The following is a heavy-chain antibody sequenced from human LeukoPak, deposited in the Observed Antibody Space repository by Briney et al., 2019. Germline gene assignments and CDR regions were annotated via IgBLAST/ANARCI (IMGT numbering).Heavy chain of an antibody. V-gene: IGHV3-30*03. Sequence: PGGSLRLSCAASGFTFAHYGVQWVRQAPGKGLEWVAVISYDGSNKYYADSVKGRFTISRDNSKNTLYLQMNSLRAEDTAVYYCASLEGIAAAIDYWGQGTLVTVSS. D-gene: IGHD6-13*01. J-gene: IGHJ4*02. CDR3: ASLEGIAAAIDY. CDR2: ISYDGSNK. CDR1: GFTFAHYG.